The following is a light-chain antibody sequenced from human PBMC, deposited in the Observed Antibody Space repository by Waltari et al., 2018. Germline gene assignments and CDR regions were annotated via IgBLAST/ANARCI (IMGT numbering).Light chain of an antibody. CDR1: QGFSTY. CDR3: QQFNNYPST. CDR2: AAS. V-gene: IGKV1-9*01. Sequence: IQLTQSPSSLSASVGDRVTITCRASQGFSTYLAWYQHKPGRAPKLLISAASTLQSGVPSRFSASGSGTDFTLTINSLQPQAFATYYCQQFNNYPSTFGQGTRLEIQ. J-gene: IGKJ5*01.